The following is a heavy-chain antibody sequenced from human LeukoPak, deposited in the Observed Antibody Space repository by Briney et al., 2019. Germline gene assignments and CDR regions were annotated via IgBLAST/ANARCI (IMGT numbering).Heavy chain of an antibody. CDR3: AKEGYVPALAY. D-gene: IGHD2-2*01. J-gene: IGHJ4*02. Sequence: GGSLRLSCAASGFTFSSYGMHWVRQAPGKRLEWVAVISYDGSNKYYADSVKGRFTISRDNSKNTLYLQMNSLRAEDTAVYYCAKEGYVPALAYWGQGTLITVSS. CDR1: GFTFSSYG. CDR2: ISYDGSNK. V-gene: IGHV3-30*18.